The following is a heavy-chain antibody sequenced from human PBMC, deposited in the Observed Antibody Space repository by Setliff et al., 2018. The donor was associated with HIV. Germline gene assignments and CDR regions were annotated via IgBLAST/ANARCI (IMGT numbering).Heavy chain of an antibody. J-gene: IGHJ4*02. Sequence: GGSLRLSCVASGFTFSSYIMNWVRQAPGKGLEWISYISGSSTTIYYADSVKGRFIISRDNAKNSLYLQMNSLRAEDTAVYYCAKVATWTGTTYYFESWGQGTLVTVSS. D-gene: IGHD1-1*01. CDR2: ISGSSTTI. CDR1: GFTFSSYI. V-gene: IGHV3-48*01. CDR3: AKVATWTGTTYYFES.